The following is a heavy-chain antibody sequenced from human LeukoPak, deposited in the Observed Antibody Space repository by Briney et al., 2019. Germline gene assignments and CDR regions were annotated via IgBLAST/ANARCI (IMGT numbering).Heavy chain of an antibody. D-gene: IGHD6-13*01. CDR1: GESLSDYY. CDR2: INHSGRT. J-gene: IGHJ5*02. V-gene: IGHV4-34*01. CDR3: ASRKTFSRLFDR. Sequence: PSETLSLTCVVYGESLSDYYWTWIRQPPGKGLEWMGEINHSGRTNYNPSLKSRVTISLDTSQNQFALTLNSVTAADTAVYYCASRKTFSRLFDRWGQGTLVTVSS.